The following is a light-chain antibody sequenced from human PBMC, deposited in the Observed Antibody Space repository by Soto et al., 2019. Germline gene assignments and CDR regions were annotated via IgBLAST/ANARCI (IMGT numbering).Light chain of an antibody. CDR2: LNSDGSH. V-gene: IGLV4-69*01. Sequence: QPVLTQSPSASASLGASVKLTCTLSSGHSSYAIAWHQQQPEKGPRYLMKLNSDGSHSKGDGIPDRFSGSSSGAERYLTISNLQSEDEADYYCQNWGTGEVFGGGTKLTVL. J-gene: IGLJ2*01. CDR3: QNWGTGEV. CDR1: SGHSSYA.